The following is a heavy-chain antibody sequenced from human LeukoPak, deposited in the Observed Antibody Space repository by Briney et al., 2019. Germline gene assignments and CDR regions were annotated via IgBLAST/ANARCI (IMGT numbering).Heavy chain of an antibody. CDR2: ISSSSSYI. CDR1: GVTFSSYS. J-gene: IGHJ4*02. CDR3: ARVPTMTTGSYYFDY. Sequence: GGSLRLSCAASGVTFSSYSMNWVRQAPGKGLEWVSSISSSSSYIYYADSVKGRFTISRDNAKNSLYLQMNSLRAEDTAVYYCARVPTMTTGSYYFDYWGQGTLVTVSS. D-gene: IGHD4-11*01. V-gene: IGHV3-21*01.